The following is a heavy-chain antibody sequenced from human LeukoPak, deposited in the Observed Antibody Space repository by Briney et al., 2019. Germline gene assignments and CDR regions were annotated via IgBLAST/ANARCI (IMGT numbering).Heavy chain of an antibody. Sequence: GGSLRLACAASGFTFNRYSMNWVRQAPGKGLEWVSSISSVSSYIYYVDSGKGRFTISRDNAKNSLYLQMNSRRAEDTAVHYCARGVVSIAARQPYFDYWGQGTLVTVSS. CDR2: ISSVSSYI. CDR3: ARGVVSIAARQPYFDY. J-gene: IGHJ4*02. D-gene: IGHD6-6*01. CDR1: GFTFNRYS. V-gene: IGHV3-21*01.